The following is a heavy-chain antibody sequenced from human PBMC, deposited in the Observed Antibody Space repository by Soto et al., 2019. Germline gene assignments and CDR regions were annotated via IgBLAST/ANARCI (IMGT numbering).Heavy chain of an antibody. CDR1: GGSFSGYY. CDR3: ARASRDSSSWYLFDP. V-gene: IGHV4-34*01. CDR2: INHSGST. D-gene: IGHD6-13*01. Sequence: QVQLQQWGAGLLKPSETLSLTCAVYGGSFSGYYWSWIRQPPGKGLEWIGEINHSGSTNYNPSLKSRGTISVDTSKNQFSLKLSSVTAADTAVYYWARASRDSSSWYLFDPWGQGTLVTVSS. J-gene: IGHJ5*02.